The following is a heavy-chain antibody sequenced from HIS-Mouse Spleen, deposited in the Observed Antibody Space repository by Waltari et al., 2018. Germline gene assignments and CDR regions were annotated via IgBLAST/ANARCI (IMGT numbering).Heavy chain of an antibody. V-gene: IGHV3-33*01. CDR3: ARGSSIAARKYNWFDP. Sequence: QVQLVESGGGVVQPGRCLRLSCAASGFTLRSLGRPWGRQAPGKGLGWVGVIWYDGSNKYYADSVKGRLTISRDNSKNTLYLQMNSLRAEDTAVYYCARGSSIAARKYNWFDPWGQGTLVTVSS. J-gene: IGHJ5*02. CDR1: GFTLRSLG. CDR2: IWYDGSNK. D-gene: IGHD6-6*01.